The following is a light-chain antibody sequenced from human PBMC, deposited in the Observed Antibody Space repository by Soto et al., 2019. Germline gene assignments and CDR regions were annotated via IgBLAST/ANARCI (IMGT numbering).Light chain of an antibody. CDR2: GVS. CDR3: QQFSNYPLT. CDR1: QSISSN. Sequence: EVVMTQSPATLSVSPGESATLSCRASQSISSNKLAWYQQKPGQAPRLLLFGVSNRATGIPARFSGSGSGTDFSLTISSLQSEDFAVYYCQQFSNYPLTFGGGTKVDIK. V-gene: IGKV3-15*01. J-gene: IGKJ4*01.